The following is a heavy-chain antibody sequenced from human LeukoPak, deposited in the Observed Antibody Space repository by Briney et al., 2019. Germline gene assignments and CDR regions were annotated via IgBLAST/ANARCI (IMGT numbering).Heavy chain of an antibody. CDR2: ISGSGGST. CDR3: ARVTGQWLVRPEYYFDY. V-gene: IGHV3-23*01. J-gene: IGHJ4*02. Sequence: GGSLRLSCAASGFTFSSYAMSWVRQAPGKGLEWVSAISGSGGSTYYADSVKGRFTISRDNSKNTLYLQMNSLRAEDTAVYYCARVTGQWLVRPEYYFDYWGQGTLVTVSS. D-gene: IGHD6-19*01. CDR1: GFTFSSYA.